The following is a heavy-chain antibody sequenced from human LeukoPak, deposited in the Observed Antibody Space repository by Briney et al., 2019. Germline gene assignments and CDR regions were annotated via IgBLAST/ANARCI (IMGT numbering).Heavy chain of an antibody. CDR1: GFTFSSYG. J-gene: IGHJ3*02. CDR3: AKLHSSSSQTDAFDI. CDR2: ISYDGSNK. V-gene: IGHV3-30*18. D-gene: IGHD6-6*01. Sequence: GGSLRLSCAASGFTFSSYGMHWVRQAPGKGLEWVAVISYDGSNKYYADSVKGRFTISRDNSKNTLYLQMNSLRAEDTAVYYCAKLHSSSSQTDAFDIWGQGTMVTVSS.